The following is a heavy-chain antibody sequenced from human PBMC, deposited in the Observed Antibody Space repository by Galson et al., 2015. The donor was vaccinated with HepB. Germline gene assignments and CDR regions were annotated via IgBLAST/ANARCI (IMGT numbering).Heavy chain of an antibody. CDR3: APRSSLIPGSFEI. CDR1: GFSLDTPGLG. Sequence: PALVKPTQTLTLTCAFSGFSLDTPGLGVGWVRQPPGKALEWLALIFWDDDKRFSLSLKTRLTITADTSKNNVVLTLANVGPGDTGTYYCAPRSSLIPGSFEIWGQGTLVAVSS. CDR2: IFWDDDK. D-gene: IGHD2-21*01. V-gene: IGHV2-5*02. J-gene: IGHJ4*03.